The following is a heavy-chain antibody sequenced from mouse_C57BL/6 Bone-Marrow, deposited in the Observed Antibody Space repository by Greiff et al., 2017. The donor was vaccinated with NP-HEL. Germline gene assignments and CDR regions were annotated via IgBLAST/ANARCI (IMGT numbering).Heavy chain of an antibody. V-gene: IGHV1-82*01. CDR2: IYPGDGDT. CDR3: ASRVATPGYFDV. J-gene: IGHJ1*03. CDR1: GYAFSSSW. D-gene: IGHD1-1*01. Sequence: QVQLKQSGPELVKPGASVKISCKASGYAFSSSWMNWVKQRPGKGLEWIGRIYPGDGDTNYNGKFKGKATLTADKSSSTAYMQLSSLTSEDSAVYYCASRVATPGYFDVWGTGTTVTASS.